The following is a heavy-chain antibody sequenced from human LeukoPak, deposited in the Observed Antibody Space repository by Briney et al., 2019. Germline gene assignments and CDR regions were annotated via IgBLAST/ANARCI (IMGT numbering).Heavy chain of an antibody. CDR1: GFAFSSYW. J-gene: IGHJ3*02. Sequence: GGSLRLSCTASGFAFSSYWMTWVRQAPGKGLDWVANINQDGSEKYYVDSVKGRFTISRDNAKNSLYLQLNSLRAEDTAVYYCARLPLGYCSNSNCYTNAFDIWGQGTKVTVSS. D-gene: IGHD2-2*02. CDR2: INQDGSEK. CDR3: ARLPLGYCSNSNCYTNAFDI. V-gene: IGHV3-7*01.